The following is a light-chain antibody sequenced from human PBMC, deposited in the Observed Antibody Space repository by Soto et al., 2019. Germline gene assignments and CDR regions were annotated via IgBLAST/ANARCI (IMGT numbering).Light chain of an antibody. V-gene: IGLV1-40*01. CDR1: SSNIGAGSD. CDR3: QSYDSSLSGWM. J-gene: IGLJ3*02. Sequence: QSALTQPPSVSGAPGQRVTISCTGSSSNIGAGSDVHWYQHFPGTAPKLLIYGNSNRPSGVPDRFSGSKSGTSASLAITGLQAEDEADYYCQSYDSSLSGWMFGGGTKLTVL. CDR2: GNS.